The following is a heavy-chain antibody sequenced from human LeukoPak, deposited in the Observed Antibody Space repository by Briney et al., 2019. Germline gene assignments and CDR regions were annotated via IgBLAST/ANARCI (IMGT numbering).Heavy chain of an antibody. CDR1: GYTFTDYY. CDR2: INPNSGGT. J-gene: IGHJ6*01. V-gene: IGHV1-2*02. D-gene: IGHD1-26*01. CDR3: GRHRNRGSSCYYYGMDG. Sequence: ASVKVSCKASGYTFTDYYLHWVRHAPGQGLEWMGWINPNSGGTNYAPKFQGRVTMTRDTSISTAYMELSRLTSDDTVVNYCGRHRNRGSSCYYYGMDGGGQGTTLTV.